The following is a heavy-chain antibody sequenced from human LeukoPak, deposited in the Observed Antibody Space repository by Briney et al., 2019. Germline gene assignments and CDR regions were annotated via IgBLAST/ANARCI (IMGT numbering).Heavy chain of an antibody. CDR1: GFAFRNYW. D-gene: IGHD1-26*01. J-gene: IGHJ4*02. CDR2: INSVGSST. Sequence: GGSLRLSCGASGFAFRNYWMHWFRQAPGKGLVWVSRINSVGSSTKFADSVKGRCTISRDNTKNTLYLQINSLRARDTAVYYCARDQGGGRSYGEDYWGQGTLVTVSS. CDR3: ARDQGGGRSYGEDY. V-gene: IGHV3-74*03.